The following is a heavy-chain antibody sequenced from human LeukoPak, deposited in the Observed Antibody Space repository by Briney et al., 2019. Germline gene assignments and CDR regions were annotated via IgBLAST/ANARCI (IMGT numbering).Heavy chain of an antibody. CDR2: TYYRPQQCYS. Sequence: ASQTLSLTCAISGDCVSRNGAAWNWIRQSPSRGLEWLGRTYYRPQQCYSDYSPSVKGRITLNPDTSKNQFSLQLNSVTSEDTAVYYCGRETNFGVVTNWGQGTLVTVSS. D-gene: IGHD3-3*01. CDR3: GRETNFGVVTN. CDR1: GDCVSRNGAA. V-gene: IGHV6-1*01. J-gene: IGHJ4*02.